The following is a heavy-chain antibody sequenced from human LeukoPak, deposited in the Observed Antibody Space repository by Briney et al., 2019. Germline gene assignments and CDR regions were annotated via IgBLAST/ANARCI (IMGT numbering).Heavy chain of an antibody. CDR3: AKVLPIYFSPSSWFDP. CDR2: VYSDGST. Sequence: GGSLRLSCAASGLTVRNNYMSWVRQAPGKGLEWVSVVYSDGSTYYADSVKGRFTISRDNSNNTLYLQMNSLRAEDTAVYYCAKVLPIYFSPSSWFDPWGQGTLVTVSS. CDR1: GLTVRNNY. D-gene: IGHD3-3*01. J-gene: IGHJ5*02. V-gene: IGHV3-53*01.